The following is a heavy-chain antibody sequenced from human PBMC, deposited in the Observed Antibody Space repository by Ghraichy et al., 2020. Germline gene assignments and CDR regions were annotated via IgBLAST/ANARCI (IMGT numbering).Heavy chain of an antibody. D-gene: IGHD2-21*01. CDR3: ARESLGGFDCSVDY. V-gene: IGHV3-48*03. CDR1: GFTFSSYE. Sequence: GESLNIACAASGFTFSSYEMDWVRQAPGKGLEWVSWISSRSDAVYYADSVKGRFTISRDNAKHTLYLQMNSLRAEDSGVYYCARESLGGFDCSVDYWGQGTLITVSS. CDR2: ISSRSDAV. J-gene: IGHJ4*03.